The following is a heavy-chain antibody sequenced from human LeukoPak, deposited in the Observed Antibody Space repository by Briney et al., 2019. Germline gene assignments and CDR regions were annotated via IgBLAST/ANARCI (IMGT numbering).Heavy chain of an antibody. CDR2: IYYSGST. J-gene: IGHJ4*02. Sequence: SETLSLTCTVSGGSISSSSYYWGWIRQPPGTGLEWLGSIYYSGSTNYNPSLKSRVTISVDTSKNHFSLRLSAVTAADTAVYYCARRWFGEYLWNYWGQGTLVTVSS. V-gene: IGHV4-39*02. CDR3: ARRWFGEYLWNY. D-gene: IGHD3-10*01. CDR1: GGSISSSSYY.